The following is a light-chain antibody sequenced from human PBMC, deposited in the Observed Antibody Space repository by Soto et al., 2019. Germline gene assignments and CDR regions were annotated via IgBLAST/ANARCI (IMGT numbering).Light chain of an antibody. J-gene: IGKJ1*01. Sequence: EMVVTQSPGALSLSPGERASLSCGASQSVSSNYLAWYQQKPGQAPRLLIYDASNRATGIPARFSGSGSGTDFTLTISSLEPEDFAVYYCQQRWTFGQGTKVDIK. CDR3: QQRWT. CDR1: QSVSSNY. CDR2: DAS. V-gene: IGKV3-11*01.